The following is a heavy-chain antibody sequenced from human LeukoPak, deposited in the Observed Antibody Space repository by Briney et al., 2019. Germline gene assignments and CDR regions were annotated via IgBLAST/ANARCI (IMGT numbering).Heavy chain of an antibody. CDR1: GVSISSHY. D-gene: IGHD1-7*01. V-gene: IGHV4-4*09. Sequence: SETLSLTCTVSGVSISSHYWSWIRQPPGKGLEWIGYIYTSGSTNYNPSLKSRVTISVDTSKNQFSLKLSSVTAADTAVYYCARRLRNYFDLWGQGTLVTVSS. CDR3: ARRLRNYFDL. CDR2: IYTSGST. J-gene: IGHJ5*02.